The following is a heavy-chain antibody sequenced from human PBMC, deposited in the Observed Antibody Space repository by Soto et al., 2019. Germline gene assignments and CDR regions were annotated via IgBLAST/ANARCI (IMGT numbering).Heavy chain of an antibody. D-gene: IGHD5-18*01. CDR1: GFTFSSYA. CDR3: AKDLRGYSYGIEEGYYYGMDV. Sequence: GGSLRLSCAASGFTFSSYAMSWVRQAPGKGLEWVSAISGSGGSTYYADSVKGRFTISRDNSKNTLYLQMNSLRAEDTAVYYCAKDLRGYSYGIEEGYYYGMDVWGQGTTVTVSS. J-gene: IGHJ6*02. CDR2: ISGSGGST. V-gene: IGHV3-23*01.